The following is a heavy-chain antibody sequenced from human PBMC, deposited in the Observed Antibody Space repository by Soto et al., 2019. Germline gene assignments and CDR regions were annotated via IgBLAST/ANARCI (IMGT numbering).Heavy chain of an antibody. D-gene: IGHD6-19*01. CDR3: ATTKAKYSRGWYLNYFDY. V-gene: IGHV1-46*01. CDR1: GYTFTSYY. Sequence: ASVKFSCKASGYTFTSYYMHWVRQPPVQRLDWMGIINPRGGSTSYAQKVHFRVTMTRDPSTSTVYMELSSLRPEDTAVYYCATTKAKYSRGWYLNYFDYWGPGTLVNVSS. J-gene: IGHJ4*02. CDR2: INPRGGST.